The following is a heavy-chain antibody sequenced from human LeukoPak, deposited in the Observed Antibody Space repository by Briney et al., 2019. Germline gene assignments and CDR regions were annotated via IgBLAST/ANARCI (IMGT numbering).Heavy chain of an antibody. CDR3: ARESVSRGFDY. CDR2: IKQGGSEK. J-gene: IGHJ4*02. Sequence: GGSLRLSCAASGFTFTNFWMSWVRQAPGKGLEWVANIKQGGSEKYYVDSVKGRFTIPRDNAKNSLYLQMNSLRAEDTAVYYCARESVSRGFDYWGQGTLVTVSS. CDR1: GFTFTNFW. V-gene: IGHV3-7*03. D-gene: IGHD3-10*01.